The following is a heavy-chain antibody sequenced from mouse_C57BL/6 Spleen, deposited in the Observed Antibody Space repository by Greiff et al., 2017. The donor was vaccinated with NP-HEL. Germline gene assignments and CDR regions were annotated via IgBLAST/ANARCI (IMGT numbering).Heavy chain of an antibody. V-gene: IGHV1-55*01. CDR2: IYPGSGST. J-gene: IGHJ1*03. CDR1: GYTFTSYW. CDR3: AIYDGYYSDWYFDV. D-gene: IGHD2-3*01. Sequence: QVQLQQPGAELVKPGASVKMSCKASGYTFTSYWITWVKQRPGQGLEWIGDIYPGSGSTNYNEKFKSKATLTVDTSSSTAYMQLSSLTSEDSAVYYCAIYDGYYSDWYFDVWGTGTTVTVSS.